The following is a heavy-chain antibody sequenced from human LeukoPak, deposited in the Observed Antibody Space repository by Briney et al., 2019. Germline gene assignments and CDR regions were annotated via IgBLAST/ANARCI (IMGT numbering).Heavy chain of an antibody. Sequence: GASVKVSCKASGFTFTSYAIHWVRQAPGQGLEWMGWITPGGGTNHPQKFQGRVAITWDTSITTAYIDLSRLTSDDTAVYYCARDRYGDGFAHLDYWGQGALVTVSS. V-gene: IGHV1-2*02. CDR3: ARDRYGDGFAHLDY. D-gene: IGHD5-24*01. CDR1: GFTFTSYA. CDR2: ITPGGGT. J-gene: IGHJ4*02.